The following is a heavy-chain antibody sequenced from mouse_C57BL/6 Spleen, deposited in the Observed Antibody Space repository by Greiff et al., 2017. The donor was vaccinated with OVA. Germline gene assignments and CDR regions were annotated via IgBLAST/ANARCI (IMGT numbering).Heavy chain of an antibody. CDR3: TRSDGYDY. CDR2: IDPETGGT. J-gene: IGHJ2*01. CDR1: GYTFTDYE. D-gene: IGHD2-3*01. V-gene: IGHV1-15*01. Sequence: VQGVESGAELVRPGASVTLSCKASGYTFTDYEMHWVKQTPVHGLEWIGAIDPETGGTAYNQKFKGKAILTADKSSSTAYMELRSLTSEDSAVYYCTRSDGYDYWGQGTTLTVSS.